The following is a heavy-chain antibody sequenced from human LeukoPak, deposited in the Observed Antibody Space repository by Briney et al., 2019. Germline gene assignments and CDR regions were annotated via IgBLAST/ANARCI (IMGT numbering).Heavy chain of an antibody. CDR2: FYTSGST. J-gene: IGHJ5*02. CDR3: ARHGYYYGSGSYSNWFDP. CDR1: GGSISSYY. D-gene: IGHD3-10*01. Sequence: SETLSLTCTVSGGSISSYYWSWIRQPAGKGLEWIGRFYTSGSTKYNPSLKSRVTISVDTSKNQFSLKLSSVTAADTAVYYCARHGYYYGSGSYSNWFDPWGQGTLVTVSS. V-gene: IGHV4-4*07.